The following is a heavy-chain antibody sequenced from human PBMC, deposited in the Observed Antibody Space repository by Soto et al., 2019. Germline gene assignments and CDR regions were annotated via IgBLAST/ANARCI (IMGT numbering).Heavy chain of an antibody. CDR3: ARRKFGVVTYYYGMDV. CDR1: GGTFSSYA. CDR2: IIPIFGTA. V-gene: IGHV1-69*13. J-gene: IGHJ6*02. D-gene: IGHD3-3*01. Sequence: SVKVSCKASGGTFSSYAISWVRQAPGQGLEWMGGIIPIFGTANYAQKFQGRVTITADESTSTAYMELSSLRSEDTAVYYCARRKFGVVTYYYGMDVWGQGTTVTVSS.